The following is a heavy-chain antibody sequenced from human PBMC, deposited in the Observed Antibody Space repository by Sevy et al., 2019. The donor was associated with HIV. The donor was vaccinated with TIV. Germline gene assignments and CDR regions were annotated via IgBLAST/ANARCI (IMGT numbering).Heavy chain of an antibody. CDR1: GFIFSTYG. D-gene: IGHD1-26*01. J-gene: IGHJ6*02. V-gene: IGHV3-30*18. CDR2: ISFDGSDK. Sequence: GGSLRLSCAASGFIFSTYGIHWVRQAPGKGLEWVAVISFDGSDKYYADSVRGRFTISRDNSKNTLYLQMNSLRVEDTAIYYCAKMQGGSYNYYGMDVWDQGTTVTVSS. CDR3: AKMQGGSYNYYGMDV.